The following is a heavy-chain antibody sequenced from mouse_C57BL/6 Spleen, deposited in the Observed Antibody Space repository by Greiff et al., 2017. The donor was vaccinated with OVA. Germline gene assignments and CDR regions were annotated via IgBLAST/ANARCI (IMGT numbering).Heavy chain of an antibody. J-gene: IGHJ2*01. CDR1: GYTFTSYW. CDR3: AISAYYGNYGDY. Sequence: QVHVKQPGADLVKPGASVKVSCKASGYTFTSYWMHWVKQRPGQGLEWIGRIHPSDSDTNYNQKFKGKATLTVDKSSSTAYMQLSSLTSEDSAVYYCAISAYYGNYGDYWGQGTTLTVSS. V-gene: IGHV1-74*01. CDR2: IHPSDSDT. D-gene: IGHD2-10*01.